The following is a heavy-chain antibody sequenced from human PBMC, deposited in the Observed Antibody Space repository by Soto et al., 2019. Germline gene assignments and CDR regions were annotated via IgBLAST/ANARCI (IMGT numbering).Heavy chain of an antibody. CDR3: ARAAHEVCSGGSCYPIGYYYYGMDV. CDR1: GGSISSGDYY. Sequence: SETLSLTCTVSGGSISSGDYYWSWIRQPPGKGLEWIGYIYYSGSTYYNPSLKSRVTISVDTSKNQFSLKLSSVTAADTAVYYCARAAHEVCSGGSCYPIGYYYYGMDVWGQGTTVTVSS. V-gene: IGHV4-30-4*01. D-gene: IGHD2-15*01. J-gene: IGHJ6*02. CDR2: IYYSGST.